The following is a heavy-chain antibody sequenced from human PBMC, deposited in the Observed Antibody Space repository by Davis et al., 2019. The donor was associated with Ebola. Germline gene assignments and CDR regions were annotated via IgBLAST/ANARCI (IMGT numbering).Heavy chain of an antibody. CDR2: ISKSGRDT. D-gene: IGHD4-17*01. V-gene: IGHV3-23*01. CDR1: GFTFNQYA. Sequence: PGGSLRLSCAASGFTFNQYAMTWVRQAPGKELEWVPTISKSGRDTYHADSVKGRFTISRDNSKNTVYLQMNSLRAEDTAVYYCTRHVSGDFWYFDLWGRGTLVTVSS. J-gene: IGHJ2*01. CDR3: TRHVSGDFWYFDL.